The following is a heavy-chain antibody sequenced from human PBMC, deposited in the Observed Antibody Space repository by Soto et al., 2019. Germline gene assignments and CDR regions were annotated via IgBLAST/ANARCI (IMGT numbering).Heavy chain of an antibody. Sequence: EVQVVESGGGLVQPGGSLRLSCAASGFTFSDHYMDWVRQAAGKGLEWVGRIKNKANSYNTEYAASVKGRFTISRDDSXNALYLQMNSLKTEDTAVYYCARVRLEAATRYLDYWGQGTLVTVSS. CDR1: GFTFSDHY. D-gene: IGHD2-15*01. J-gene: IGHJ4*02. V-gene: IGHV3-72*01. CDR2: IKNKANSYNT. CDR3: ARVRLEAATRYLDY.